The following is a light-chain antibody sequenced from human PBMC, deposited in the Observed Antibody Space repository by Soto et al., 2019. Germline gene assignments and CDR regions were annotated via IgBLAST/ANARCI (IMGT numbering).Light chain of an antibody. CDR1: SSDVGSYNL. V-gene: IGLV2-14*02. J-gene: IGLJ1*01. CDR2: DVT. Sequence: QSVLTQPASVSGSPGQSITISCTGTSSDVGSYNLVSWYQQHPGKAPKLMIYDVTNRPSGVSNRFSGSKSGYTASLTISGLQAEDEADYYCSSYTGSSTPYVFGAGTKVTVL. CDR3: SSYTGSSTPYV.